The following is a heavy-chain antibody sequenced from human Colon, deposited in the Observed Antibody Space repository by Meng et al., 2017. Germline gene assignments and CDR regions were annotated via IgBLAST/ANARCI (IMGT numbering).Heavy chain of an antibody. D-gene: IGHD1-26*01. CDR1: GGSISSTNW. Sequence: VPPQESGPGLVKPSGTLSLTCAVSGGSISSTNWWSWIRQPPGKGLEWIGEISQSGSSNYNPSLKSRVTMSLDKSKNHFFLNLSSVSAADTAVYYCAREDGSIGFTPAGQWGQGTLVTVSS. CDR3: AREDGSIGFTPAGQ. CDR2: ISQSGSS. V-gene: IGHV4-4*02. J-gene: IGHJ1*01.